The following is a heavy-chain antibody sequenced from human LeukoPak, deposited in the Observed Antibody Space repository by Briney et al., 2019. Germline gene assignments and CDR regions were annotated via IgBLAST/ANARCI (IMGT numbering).Heavy chain of an antibody. D-gene: IGHD2-2*01. V-gene: IGHV4-39*01. J-gene: IGHJ4*02. CDR1: VDSISISSYH. Sequence: SETLSLTCIVSVDSISISSYHGGWIRQSPGEGLRCITSMSYSGATYYNPSRQSRLTISVDTSKNQFSLKLYSVTAAETAVYYCARHCRAVLVVPVARGDYFDYLGQGTLVTVSS. CDR2: MSYSGAT. CDR3: ARHCRAVLVVPVARGDYFDY.